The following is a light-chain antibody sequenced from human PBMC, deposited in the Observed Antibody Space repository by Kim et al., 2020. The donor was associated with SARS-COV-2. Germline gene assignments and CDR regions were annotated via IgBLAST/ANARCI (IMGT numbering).Light chain of an antibody. Sequence: PGKTVIISCTRSSGSIASNYVQWYQQRPGSAPTTVIYEDNQRPSGVPDRFSGSIDSSSNSASLTISGLMTEDEADYFCQSYGTNVVFGGGTQLTVL. V-gene: IGLV6-57*03. J-gene: IGLJ2*01. CDR3: QSYGTNVV. CDR1: SGSIASNY. CDR2: EDN.